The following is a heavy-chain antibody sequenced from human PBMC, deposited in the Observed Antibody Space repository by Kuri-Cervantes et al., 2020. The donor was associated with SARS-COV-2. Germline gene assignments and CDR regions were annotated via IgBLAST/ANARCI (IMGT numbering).Heavy chain of an antibody. CDR2: ISYDGVNK. CDR3: ARDRDRHFDY. J-gene: IGHJ4*02. CDR1: GFTFSNYW. D-gene: IGHD2-21*01. V-gene: IGHV3-30-3*01. Sequence: GGSLRLSCAASGFTFSNYWMGWVRQAPGKGLEWVALISYDGVNKFYADSVKGRFTISRDNSKYTLYLQMNSLRAEDTAVYYCARDRDRHFDYWGQGTLVTVSS.